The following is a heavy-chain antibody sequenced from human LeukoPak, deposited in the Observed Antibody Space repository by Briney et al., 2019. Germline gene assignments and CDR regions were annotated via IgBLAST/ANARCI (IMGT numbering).Heavy chain of an antibody. D-gene: IGHD3-9*01. CDR1: GFTFRTYA. Sequence: GGSLRLSCAASGFTFRTYAMNWVRQAPGKGLEWVSGISGSGGNTYYADSVKGRFTISRDNSKNTLYLQMNSLRAEDTAVYYCAKGDDILTGYLSYFDYWGQGTLVTVSS. V-gene: IGHV3-23*01. CDR3: AKGDDILTGYLSYFDY. CDR2: ISGSGGNT. J-gene: IGHJ4*02.